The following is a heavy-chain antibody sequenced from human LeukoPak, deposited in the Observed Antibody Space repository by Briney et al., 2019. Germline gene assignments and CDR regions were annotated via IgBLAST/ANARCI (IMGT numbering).Heavy chain of an antibody. D-gene: IGHD2-2*01. Sequence: RGSLRLSCAASGFTVSGNYMSWVRQAPGKGLGWVSVIYSGGSTYYADSVKGRFTISRDNSKNTLYLQMNSLTAEDTAVYYCARVGVVPAAIPDGFDIWGQGTMVTVSS. CDR3: ARVGVVPAAIPDGFDI. V-gene: IGHV3-53*01. CDR2: IYSGGST. J-gene: IGHJ3*02. CDR1: GFTVSGNY.